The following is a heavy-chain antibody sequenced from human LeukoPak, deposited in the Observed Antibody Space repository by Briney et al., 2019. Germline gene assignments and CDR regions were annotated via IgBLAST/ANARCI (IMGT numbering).Heavy chain of an antibody. CDR1: GFTFSSYG. D-gene: IGHD6-13*01. V-gene: IGHV3-33*06. CDR2: IWYDGSNK. Sequence: PGRSLRLSCAASGFTFSSYGMHWVRQAPGKGLEWVAVIWYDGSNKYYADSVKGRFTISRDNSKNTLYLQMNSLRAEDTAVYYCAKVYGSSSSDYWGQGTLVTVSS. CDR3: AKVYGSSSSDY. J-gene: IGHJ4*02.